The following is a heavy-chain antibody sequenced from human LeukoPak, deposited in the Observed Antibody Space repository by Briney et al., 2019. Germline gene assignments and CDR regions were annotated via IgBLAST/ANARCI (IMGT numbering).Heavy chain of an antibody. J-gene: IGHJ6*02. CDR1: GFTFSNAW. V-gene: IGHV3-15*05. CDR3: TTASYCSTTTCYASSNYYYGLDA. CDR2: IYRNADRGTT. Sequence: KSGGPLRLSCAASGFTFSNAWMTWVRQAPGKGLEWVGRIYRNADRGTTDYAAPVKGRFTISRDDSKNTLYLQMNSLKTEDTAVYYCTTASYCSTTTCYASSNYYYGLDAWGQGTSVTVSS. D-gene: IGHD2-2*01.